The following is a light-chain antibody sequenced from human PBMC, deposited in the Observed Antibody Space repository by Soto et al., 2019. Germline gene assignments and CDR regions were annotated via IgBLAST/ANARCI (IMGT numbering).Light chain of an antibody. CDR3: HQYYTTPWM. J-gene: IGKJ1*01. CDR2: WAS. Sequence: DIVMTQSPDSLAVSLGERATINCKSSQSVLYSSNNKNYLAWYQQKPRQPPKLLIYWASTRQSGVPDRFSGSGSGTDFTLTISSLQAEDVAVYYCHQYYTTPWMFGQGTKVEIK. CDR1: QSVLYSSNNKNY. V-gene: IGKV4-1*01.